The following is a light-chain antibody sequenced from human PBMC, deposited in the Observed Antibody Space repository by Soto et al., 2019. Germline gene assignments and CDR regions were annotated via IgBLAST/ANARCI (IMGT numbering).Light chain of an antibody. V-gene: IGLV2-14*01. CDR3: SLYTSSNTHG. Sequence: QSALTQPASVSGSPGQSITISCTGTSSYIGNYKYVSWYQHHPGKAPKLIIYEVTNRPSGVSNRFSGSKSGNTASLTISGLLAEDESDYFCSLYTSSNTHGFGSGTRSPS. J-gene: IGLJ1*01. CDR2: EVT. CDR1: SSYIGNYKY.